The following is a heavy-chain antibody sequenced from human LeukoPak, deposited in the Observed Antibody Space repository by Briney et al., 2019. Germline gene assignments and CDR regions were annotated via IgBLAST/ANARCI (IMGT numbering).Heavy chain of an antibody. V-gene: IGHV3-23*01. Sequence: GGSLRLSCAASGFTFSSYAMSWVRQAPGKGLEWVSAISGSGGSTYYADSVKGRFTISRDNSKNTLYLQTNSLRAEDTALYYCAKDAKRNYDFWDRFDYWGQGTLVTVSS. CDR1: GFTFSSYA. CDR3: AKDAKRNYDFWDRFDY. CDR2: ISGSGGST. D-gene: IGHD3-3*01. J-gene: IGHJ4*02.